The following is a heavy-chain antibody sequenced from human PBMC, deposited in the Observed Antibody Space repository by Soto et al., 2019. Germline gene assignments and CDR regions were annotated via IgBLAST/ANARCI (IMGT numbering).Heavy chain of an antibody. Sequence: QLHLQESGPGLVKPSETLSLTCTVSGGSISSSSYYWGWIRQPPGKGLEWIGNVYYGGSTYYNPSLKSRVTLSGEPSKSQFSLKLSPFTAADTAVYYCAGGDYYHSSGYYFYYYTMDVWGQGTTVTVSS. J-gene: IGHJ6*02. D-gene: IGHD3-22*01. V-gene: IGHV4-39*01. CDR2: VYYGGST. CDR3: AGGDYYHSSGYYFYYYTMDV. CDR1: GGSISSSSYY.